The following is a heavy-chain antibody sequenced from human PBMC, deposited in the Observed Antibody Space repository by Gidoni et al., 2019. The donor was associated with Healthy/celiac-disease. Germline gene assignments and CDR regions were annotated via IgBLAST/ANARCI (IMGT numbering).Heavy chain of an antibody. D-gene: IGHD6-19*01. Sequence: QVQLQESGPGLVKPSETLSLTCTVSGGSISSYYWSWIRQPPGKGLEWIGYIYYSGSTNYNPSLKSRVTISVDTSKNQFSLKLSSVTAADTAVYYCARGARYSSGWYPLDYWGQGTLVTVSS. CDR2: IYYSGST. CDR1: GGSISSYY. V-gene: IGHV4-59*01. J-gene: IGHJ4*02. CDR3: ARGARYSSGWYPLDY.